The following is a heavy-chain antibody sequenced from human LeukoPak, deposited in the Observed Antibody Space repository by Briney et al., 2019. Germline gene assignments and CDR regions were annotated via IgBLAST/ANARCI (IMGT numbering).Heavy chain of an antibody. CDR3: AKGRSGYFDY. V-gene: IGHV3-23*01. J-gene: IGHJ4*02. D-gene: IGHD2-15*01. CDR2: ISGSGGST. Sequence: PGGSLRLSCAASGFTFTNHGMSWVRQAPGKGLEWVSAISGSGGSTYYADSVKGRFTISRDNSKNTLYLQMNSLRAEDTAVYYCAKGRSGYFDYWGQGTLVTVSS. CDR1: GFTFTNHG.